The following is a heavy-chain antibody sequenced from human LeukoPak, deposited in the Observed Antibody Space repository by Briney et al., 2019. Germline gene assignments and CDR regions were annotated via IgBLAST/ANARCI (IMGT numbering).Heavy chain of an antibody. V-gene: IGHV3-23*01. CDR2: ISGSGGST. Sequence: PGGSLRLSCAASGFTFSSYAMSWVRQAPGKGLEWVSAISGSGGSTYYADSVKGRFTISRDNSKNTLYLQMNSLRAEDTAVYYCAKAGGYCSGGSCYFAGVLYLFYYYYMDVWGKGTTVAVSS. CDR3: AKAGGYCSGGSCYFAGVLYLFYYYYMDV. CDR1: GFTFSSYA. D-gene: IGHD2-15*01. J-gene: IGHJ6*03.